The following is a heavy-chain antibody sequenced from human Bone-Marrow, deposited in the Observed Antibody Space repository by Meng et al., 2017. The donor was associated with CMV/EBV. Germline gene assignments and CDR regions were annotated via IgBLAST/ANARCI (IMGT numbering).Heavy chain of an antibody. D-gene: IGHD3-3*01. J-gene: IGHJ6*02. CDR2: INPNSGGT. CDR3: ATGIFGAVLAMDV. CDR1: GYTFTGYY. Sequence: ASVKVSCKASGYTFTGYYMHWVRQTPGQGLEWMGWINPNSGGTNYAQKFQGRVTMTRDTSISTAYMELSSLKSEDTAVYYCATGIFGAVLAMDVWGQGTTVTVSS. V-gene: IGHV1-2*02.